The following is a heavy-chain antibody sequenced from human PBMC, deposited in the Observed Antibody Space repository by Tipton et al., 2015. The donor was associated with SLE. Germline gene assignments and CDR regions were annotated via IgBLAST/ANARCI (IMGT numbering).Heavy chain of an antibody. D-gene: IGHD3-22*01. Sequence: TLSLTCAVSGGSISSGGYSWSWIRQPPGKGLEWIGYIYHSGSTYYNPSLKSRVTISVDRSKNQFSLKLSSVTAADTAVYYCAAGYYYDSSGTYTGGYYFDYWGQGTLVTVSS. CDR2: IYHSGST. V-gene: IGHV4-30-2*01. J-gene: IGHJ4*02. CDR3: AAGYYYDSSGTYTGGYYFDY. CDR1: GGSISSGGYS.